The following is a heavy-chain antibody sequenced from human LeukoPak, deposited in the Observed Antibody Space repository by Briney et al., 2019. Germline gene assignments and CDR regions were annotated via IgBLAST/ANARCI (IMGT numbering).Heavy chain of an antibody. Sequence: GGSLRLSCAASGFSFSNYAMHCVRQAPGKGLEWVAVISYDGNNKYYTHSVKGRFTTSRDNSKNTLYLQMNSLRPEDTAVYYCARDLKQYNGGWWGNWFDPWGQGTLVTVSS. CDR3: ARDLKQYNGGWWGNWFDP. V-gene: IGHV3-30-3*01. D-gene: IGHD6-19*01. J-gene: IGHJ5*02. CDR2: ISYDGNNK. CDR1: GFSFSNYA.